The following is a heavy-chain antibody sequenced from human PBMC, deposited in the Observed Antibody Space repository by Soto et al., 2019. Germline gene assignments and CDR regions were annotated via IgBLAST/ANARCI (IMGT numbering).Heavy chain of an antibody. J-gene: IGHJ3*02. CDR2: IKPDGSQK. D-gene: IGHD3-22*01. CDR1: GFTFNSYW. Sequence: GGSLRLSCAASGFTFNSYWMSWVRQAPGKGLEWVANIKPDGSQKWYVDSVKGRFTISRDNAKNSLYLQMSSLRVEDTAVYYCARGDYYDTSGPFSDAFDIWGQGTMVTVSS. V-gene: IGHV3-7*04. CDR3: ARGDYYDTSGPFSDAFDI.